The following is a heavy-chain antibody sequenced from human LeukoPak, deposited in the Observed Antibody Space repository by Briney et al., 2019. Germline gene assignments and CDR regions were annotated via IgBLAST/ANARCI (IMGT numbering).Heavy chain of an antibody. V-gene: IGHV3-53*01. CDR2: IYSGGST. CDR3: ARALGYCSSTSCWGFGP. Sequence: GGSLRLSCAASGFTVSSNYMSWVRQAPGKGLEWVSVIYSGGSTYYADSVKGRFTISRDNSKNTLYLQMNSLRAEDTAVYYCARALGYCSSTSCWGFGPWGQGTLVTVSS. CDR1: GFTVSSNY. J-gene: IGHJ5*02. D-gene: IGHD2-2*01.